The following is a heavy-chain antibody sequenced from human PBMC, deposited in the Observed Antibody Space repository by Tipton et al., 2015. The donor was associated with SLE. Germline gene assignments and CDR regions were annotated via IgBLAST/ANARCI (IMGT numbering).Heavy chain of an antibody. D-gene: IGHD3-3*01. CDR3: ARRDRYYDFWSIPGYFDY. J-gene: IGHJ4*02. CDR2: INPSGGST. CDR1: GYTFTSYY. Sequence: QLVQSGAEVKKPGASVKVSCKASGYTFTSYYMHWVRQAPGQGLEWMGIINPSGGSTSYAQKFQGRVTMTRDTSTSTVYMELSSLRSEDTAVYYCARRDRYYDFWSIPGYFDYWGQGTLVTVSS. V-gene: IGHV1-46*01.